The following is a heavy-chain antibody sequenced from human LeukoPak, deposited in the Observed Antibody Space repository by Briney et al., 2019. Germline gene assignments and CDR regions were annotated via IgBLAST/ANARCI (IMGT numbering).Heavy chain of an antibody. CDR1: GFPFSRYA. J-gene: IGHJ4*02. V-gene: IGHV3-30*04. CDR3: ARADVWLKYYFDY. CDR2: ISNDASSK. D-gene: IGHD3-3*01. Sequence: GGSLRLSCAASGFPFSRYAMHWVRQVPGEGLEWVALISNDASSKFHADSVKGRFTISRDNSKNTLYLQMNSLRAEDTAVYYCARADVWLKYYFDYWGQGTLVTVSS.